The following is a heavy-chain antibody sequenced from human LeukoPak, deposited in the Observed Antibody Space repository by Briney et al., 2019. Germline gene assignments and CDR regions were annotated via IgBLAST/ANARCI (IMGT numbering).Heavy chain of an antibody. D-gene: IGHD5-12*01. V-gene: IGHV1-18*01. Sequence: ASVKVSCKASGYMFNIYGISWVRQATGQGLEWMGWISAFNGNTNYARNFQDRVTMTTDTSTSTAYMELTSLRSDDTAVYYCARSPPSTGYDRFDTWGQGTLVTVSS. J-gene: IGHJ4*02. CDR1: GYMFNIYG. CDR2: ISAFNGNT. CDR3: ARSPPSTGYDRFDT.